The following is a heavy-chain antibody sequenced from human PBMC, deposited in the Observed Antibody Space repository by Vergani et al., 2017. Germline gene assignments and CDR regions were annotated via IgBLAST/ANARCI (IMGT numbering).Heavy chain of an antibody. D-gene: IGHD6-13*01. CDR1: GGSINSYY. CDR3: ARMIAAAGTEYFDY. V-gene: IGHV4-59*01. Sequence: QVQLQESGPGLVKPSETLFLTCTVSGGSINSYYWSWIRQPPGKGLEWIGYIYYSGSTNYNPSLKSRVTISVDTSKNQFSLKLSSVTAADTAVYYCARMIAAAGTEYFDYWGQGTLVTVSS. J-gene: IGHJ4*02. CDR2: IYYSGST.